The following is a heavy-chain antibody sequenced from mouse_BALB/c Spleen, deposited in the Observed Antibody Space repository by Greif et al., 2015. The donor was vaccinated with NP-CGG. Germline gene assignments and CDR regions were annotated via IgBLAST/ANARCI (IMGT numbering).Heavy chain of an antibody. CDR2: IYPGNVNT. D-gene: IGHD3-3*01. CDR3: ARVAGDPYYFDY. Sequence: VQLVESGPELVKPGASVRISCKASGYTFTSYYIHWVKQRPGQGLEWIGWIYPGNVNTKYNEKFKGKATLTADKSSSTAYMQLSSLTSEDSAVYFCARVAGDPYYFDYWGQGTTLTVSS. CDR1: GYTFTSYY. V-gene: IGHV1S56*01. J-gene: IGHJ2*01.